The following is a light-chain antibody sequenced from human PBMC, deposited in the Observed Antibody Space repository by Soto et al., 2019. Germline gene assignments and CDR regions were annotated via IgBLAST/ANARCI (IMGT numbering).Light chain of an antibody. V-gene: IGLV8-61*01. CDR3: ALYVGSGTVV. CDR1: SGSVSTSYY. CDR2: NTT. Sequence: QAVVTQEPSFSVSPGGTVILTCGLTSGSVSTSYYPSWYQQSPGLAPRTLIYNTTTRSSGVPDRFSGSFLGNKAALTITGAQSDDESDYLCALYVGSGTVVFGGGTKVSVL. J-gene: IGLJ2*01.